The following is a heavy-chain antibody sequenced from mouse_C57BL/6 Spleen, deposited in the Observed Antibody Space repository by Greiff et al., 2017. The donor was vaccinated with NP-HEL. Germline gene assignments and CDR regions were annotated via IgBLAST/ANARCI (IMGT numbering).Heavy chain of an antibody. Sequence: QVQLQQPGAELVKPGASVKLSCKASGYTFTSYWMHWVKQRPGQGLEWIGMIHPNSGSTNYNEKFKGKATLTVDKSSGTAYMELRSLTSEDSAVYYSARDGSRYFDVWGTGTTVTVSS. J-gene: IGHJ1*03. D-gene: IGHD1-1*01. CDR2: IHPNSGST. CDR3: ARDGSRYFDV. V-gene: IGHV1-64*01. CDR1: GYTFTSYW.